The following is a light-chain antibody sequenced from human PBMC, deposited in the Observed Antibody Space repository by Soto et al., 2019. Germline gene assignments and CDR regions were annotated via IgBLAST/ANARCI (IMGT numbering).Light chain of an antibody. Sequence: EIVMTQSPATLSVSPGERATLSCRASQSVSSNLAWYQQKPGQAPRLLIYGASTRATDIPARFSGSGSGTEFTLTISSLQSEDFAVYYCQQYSNWPLWTFGQGTKVEIK. CDR1: QSVSSN. CDR2: GAS. CDR3: QQYSNWPLWT. J-gene: IGKJ1*01. V-gene: IGKV3-15*01.